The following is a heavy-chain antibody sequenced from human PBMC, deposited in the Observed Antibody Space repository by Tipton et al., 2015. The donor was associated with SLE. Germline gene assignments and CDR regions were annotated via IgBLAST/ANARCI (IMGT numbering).Heavy chain of an antibody. V-gene: IGHV4-59*12. Sequence: TLSLTCTVSGGSISSYYWSWIRQPPGKGLEWIGYIYYSGSTNYNPSLKSRGTISVDKSNNQFSLRLSSVTAADTAVYYCARGSGGTYCDAFDIWGRGTLVTVSS. CDR2: IYYSGST. CDR1: GGSISSYY. D-gene: IGHD1-26*01. CDR3: ARGSGGTYCDAFDI. J-gene: IGHJ2*01.